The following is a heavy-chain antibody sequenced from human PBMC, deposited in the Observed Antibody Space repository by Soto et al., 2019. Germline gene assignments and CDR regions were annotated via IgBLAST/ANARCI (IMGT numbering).Heavy chain of an antibody. CDR1: GFIFSSYG. J-gene: IGHJ4*02. Sequence: QVQLVESGGGVVQPGRSLRLSCAASGFIFSSYGMHWVRQAPGKGLEWVAVIWYDGSNKYYGDSVKGRFTISRDNSKNTLYLQMNSLRAEDTAVYYCAKDGSPHNLITMVRGVTEPIDYWGQGTLVTVSS. D-gene: IGHD3-10*01. CDR3: AKDGSPHNLITMVRGVTEPIDY. V-gene: IGHV3-33*06. CDR2: IWYDGSNK.